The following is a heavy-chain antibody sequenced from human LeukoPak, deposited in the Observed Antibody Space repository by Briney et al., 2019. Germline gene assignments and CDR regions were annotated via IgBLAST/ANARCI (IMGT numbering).Heavy chain of an antibody. J-gene: IGHJ4*02. V-gene: IGHV3-7*01. CDR2: IKPDGSAK. Sequence: TGGSLRLSCAASGFTFISSWMTWVRQAPGKGLEWVANIKPDGSAKNYVGFVQGRFTISRDNTKNSVYLQMSSLRVEDTAVYFCARDVAYNAFDYWGQGTLVTVSS. CDR3: ARDVAYNAFDY. D-gene: IGHD1-14*01. CDR1: GFTFISSW.